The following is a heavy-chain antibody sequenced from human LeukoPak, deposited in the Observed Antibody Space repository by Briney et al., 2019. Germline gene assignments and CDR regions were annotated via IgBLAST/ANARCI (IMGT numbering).Heavy chain of an antibody. J-gene: IGHJ4*02. V-gene: IGHV4-59*11. CDR3: ARDRGYYNSSLDY. D-gene: IGHD3-22*01. CDR1: GGSITSHY. Sequence: SETLSLTCTVSGGSITSHYWSWIRQPPGKGLEWIGCVFYNGRTHYKPSLKSRVTISVDTSKNQFSLILSSVTTADTAVYYCARDRGYYNSSLDYWGQGTLVTVSS. CDR2: VFYNGRT.